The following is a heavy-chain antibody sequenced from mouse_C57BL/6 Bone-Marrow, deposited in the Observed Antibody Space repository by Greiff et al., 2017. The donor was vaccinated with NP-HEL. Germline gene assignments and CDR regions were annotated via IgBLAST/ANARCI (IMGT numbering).Heavy chain of an antibody. CDR3: AGASYGSSLDY. CDR2: IYPGDGDT. Sequence: QVQLQQSGPELVKPGASVKISCKASGYAFSSSWMNWVKQRPGKGLEWIGRIYPGDGDTNYNGKFKGKATLTADKSSSTAYMQLSSLTSEDSAVYYCAGASYGSSLDYWGQGTTLTVSS. D-gene: IGHD1-1*01. J-gene: IGHJ2*01. CDR1: GYAFSSSW. V-gene: IGHV1-82*01.